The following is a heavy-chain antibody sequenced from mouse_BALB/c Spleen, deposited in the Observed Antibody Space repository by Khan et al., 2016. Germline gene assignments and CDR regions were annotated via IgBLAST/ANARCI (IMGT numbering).Heavy chain of an antibody. CDR3: ARDYYGSSYFDY. CDR1: GYSITSDYA. V-gene: IGHV3-2*02. Sequence: EVQLVESGPGLVKPSQSLSLTCTVTGYSITSDYAWNWIRQFPGNKLEWMGYISYSGSTSSNPSLKSRISITRATSKNQFFLQLNSVTTEDTARYYCARDYYGSSYFDYWGQGTTLTVSS. J-gene: IGHJ2*01. D-gene: IGHD1-1*01. CDR2: ISYSGST.